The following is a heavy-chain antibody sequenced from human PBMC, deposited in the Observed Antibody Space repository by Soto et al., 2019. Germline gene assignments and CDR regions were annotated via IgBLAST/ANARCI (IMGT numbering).Heavy chain of an antibody. J-gene: IGHJ2*01. D-gene: IGHD1-26*01. CDR2: IIPVLDLS. CDR3: AKKLGPSAFDL. CDR1: GGTFTDHT. Sequence: QVQLVQSGAEVKKPGSSVKVSCKASGGTFTDHTITWVRQAPGQGLEWMGRIIPVLDLSNYAQKFQGRVTLTADKSTTTSYMELSGLTSEDTAVYYCAKKLGPSAFDLWGRGTLVTVSS. V-gene: IGHV1-69*02.